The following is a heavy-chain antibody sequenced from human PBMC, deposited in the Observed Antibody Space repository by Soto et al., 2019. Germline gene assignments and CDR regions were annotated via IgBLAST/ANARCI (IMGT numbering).Heavy chain of an antibody. D-gene: IGHD3-9*01. V-gene: IGHV3-74*01. Sequence: EVQLVESGGGLVQPGGSLRLSCAASGFTFSNYWMHWVRQPPGKGLLWVSRINPDGSSTNYAGSVEGRFTVSRDNAKNPLYLQMNSLTDGATAEYYCVRGTSDWYGIDFWGQGTLVTVAS. CDR1: GFTFSNYW. CDR2: INPDGSST. CDR3: VRGTSDWYGIDF. J-gene: IGHJ4*02.